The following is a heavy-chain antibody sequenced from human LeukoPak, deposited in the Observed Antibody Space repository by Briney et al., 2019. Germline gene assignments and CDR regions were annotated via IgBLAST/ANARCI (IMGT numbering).Heavy chain of an antibody. CDR2: VFYSGST. J-gene: IGHJ5*02. CDR3: ARSKCIAAAGICWFDP. CDR1: LGSISSDY. Sequence: SETLSLTCTVSLGSISSDYWSWIRQPPGKGLEWIGYVFYSGSTSYNPSLKSRVTILVDTSKNQFSLKLSSVTAADTAVYYCARSKCIAAAGICWFDPWGQGTLVTVSS. D-gene: IGHD6-13*01. V-gene: IGHV4-59*01.